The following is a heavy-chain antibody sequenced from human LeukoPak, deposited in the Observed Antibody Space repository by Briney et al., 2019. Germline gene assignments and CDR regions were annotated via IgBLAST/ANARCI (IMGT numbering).Heavy chain of an antibody. D-gene: IGHD2-15*01. CDR3: ASREAYCSGGSCHSASSPPYAFDI. CDR1: GGSISSYY. Sequence: PSETLSLTCTVSGGSISSYYWSWIRQPPGKGLEWIGYIYYSGSTNYNPSLKSRVTISVDTSKNQFSLKLSSVTAADTAVYYCASREAYCSGGSCHSASSPPYAFDIWGQGTMVTVSS. V-gene: IGHV4-59*01. J-gene: IGHJ3*02. CDR2: IYYSGST.